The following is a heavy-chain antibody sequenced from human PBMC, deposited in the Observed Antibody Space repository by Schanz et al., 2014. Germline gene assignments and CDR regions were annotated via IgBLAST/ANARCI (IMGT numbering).Heavy chain of an antibody. CDR1: GLNFDYYG. J-gene: IGHJ3*02. V-gene: IGHV3-33*05. CDR2: ISYDGRHK. CDR3: ARGIITMVRGGDVGAFDM. D-gene: IGHD3-10*01. Sequence: QVQLVESGGGVVQPGRSLRLSCATSGLNFDYYGMTWVRQAPGKGLEWVAIISYDGRHKNYADSVKGRFTISRDNSKNALYLQMDSLRAEDTAVYYCARGIITMVRGGDVGAFDMWGQGTMVTVSS.